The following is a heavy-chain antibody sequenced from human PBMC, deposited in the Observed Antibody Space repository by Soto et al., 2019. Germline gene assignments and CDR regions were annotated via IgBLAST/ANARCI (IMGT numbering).Heavy chain of an antibody. CDR1: GYTLTELS. V-gene: IGHV1-24*01. J-gene: IGHJ4*02. D-gene: IGHD4-17*01. Sequence: ASVEVSCKVSGYTLTELSMHWVRQAPGKGLEWMGGFDPEDGETIYAQKFQGRVTMTEDTSTDTAYMELSSLRSEDTAVYYCATGRLRWGPGGFDYWGQGTLVTVSS. CDR3: ATGRLRWGPGGFDY. CDR2: FDPEDGET.